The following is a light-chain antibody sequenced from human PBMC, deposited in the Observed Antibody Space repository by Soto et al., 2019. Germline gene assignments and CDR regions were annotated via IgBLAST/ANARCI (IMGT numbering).Light chain of an antibody. CDR1: QGISNY. CDR3: QKYNSAPPP. CDR2: AAS. J-gene: IGKJ5*01. V-gene: IGKV1-27*01. Sequence: DIQMTQSPSSLSASVGDRVTITCRASQGISNYLAWYQQKPGKVPKLLIYAASTLQSGVPSRFSGSGSGTDFTLTISSLHPEDVATYYCQKYNSAPPPFGQGTRLEI.